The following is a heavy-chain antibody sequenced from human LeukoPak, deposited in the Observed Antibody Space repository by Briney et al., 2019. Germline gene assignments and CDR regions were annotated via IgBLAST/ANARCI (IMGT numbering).Heavy chain of an antibody. J-gene: IGHJ5*02. CDR1: GCCLRNYC. Sequence: PSETLSLTCTVSGCCLRNYCRSFIRQPAGKGLEWIRRIHTSGTTWYNASLKSRVTMSVDTSTNQFSPRLTSVSTADTAVYYCARGVLYDGGGRNWFDPWGQGTLVTVPS. CDR2: IHTSGTT. CDR3: ARGVLYDGGGRNWFDP. V-gene: IGHV4-4*07. D-gene: IGHD3-16*01.